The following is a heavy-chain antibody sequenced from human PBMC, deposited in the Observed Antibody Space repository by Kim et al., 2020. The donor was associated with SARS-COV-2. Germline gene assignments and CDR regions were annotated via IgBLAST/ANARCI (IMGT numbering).Heavy chain of an antibody. J-gene: IGHJ5*02. CDR3: ARDLGGYGFNWFDP. V-gene: IGHV3-23*01. Sequence: GGSLRLSCVGSGFIFSTYGISWVRQASGKGLEWVAHISGSVSTTYYADSVKGRFTISRDNSRNTLYLQMNGLTVDDSALYYCARDLGGYGFNWFDPWGQG. CDR2: ISGSVSTT. CDR1: GFIFSTYG. D-gene: IGHD5-12*01.